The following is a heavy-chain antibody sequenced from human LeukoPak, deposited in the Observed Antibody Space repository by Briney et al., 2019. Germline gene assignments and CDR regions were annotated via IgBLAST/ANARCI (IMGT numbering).Heavy chain of an antibody. CDR3: AREFYFASGTYYFDF. J-gene: IGHJ4*02. CDR2: IYYSGST. D-gene: IGHD3-10*01. Sequence: SETLSLTCTVSGGSISGYYWSWIRQPPGKGLEWIGHIYYSGSTNYNPSLKSRVTISVDTSKNHFSLWLTSVTAADTAVYYCAREFYFASGTYYFDFWGQGTLVTVSS. CDR1: GGSISGYY. V-gene: IGHV4-59*01.